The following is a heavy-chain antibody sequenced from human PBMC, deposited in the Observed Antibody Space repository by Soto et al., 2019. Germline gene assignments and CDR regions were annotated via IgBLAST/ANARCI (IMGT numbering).Heavy chain of an antibody. J-gene: IGHJ5*02. V-gene: IGHV4-31*03. D-gene: IGHD2-21*01. CDR1: GAALNSGNYY. Sequence: SETLSLTCSVSGAALNSGNYYWSWIRQVPGKGLEWIGHIHVTGAVDYNPSLRDRITISQDTSERQFSLNLRLVTAADTAVYYCARLRIATNNYKWFDPWGQGTLVTVSS. CDR2: IHVTGAV. CDR3: ARLRIATNNYKWFDP.